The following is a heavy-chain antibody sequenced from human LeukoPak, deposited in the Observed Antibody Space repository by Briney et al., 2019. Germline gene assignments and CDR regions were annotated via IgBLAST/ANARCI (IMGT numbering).Heavy chain of an antibody. D-gene: IGHD6-19*01. V-gene: IGHV3-66*02. CDR1: AFTVSSNC. J-gene: IGHJ1*01. Sequence: GGSLRLSCTASAFTVSSNCMSWVRQAPGKGLEWVLLIYTAGNTYYADSVRGRFTISRDISKNTLYLQMNSLRIDDTAVYYCARVAVEGREFFQHWGQGTLVTVSS. CDR2: IYTAGNT. CDR3: ARVAVEGREFFQH.